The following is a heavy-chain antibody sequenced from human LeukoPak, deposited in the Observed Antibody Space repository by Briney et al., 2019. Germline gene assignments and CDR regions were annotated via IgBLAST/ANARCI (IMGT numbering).Heavy chain of an antibody. D-gene: IGHD5-18*01. V-gene: IGHV3-23*01. Sequence: GGFLRLSCAASGFTFNYFALSWVRQAPGKGLEWVSSVSGSGASTYYADSVRGRFTISRDNSKNTLYLQMNSLRAEDTAVYYCTKIPPDTMDVWGQGTTVTVSS. CDR3: TKIPPDTMDV. CDR2: VSGSGAST. CDR1: GFTFNYFA. J-gene: IGHJ6*02.